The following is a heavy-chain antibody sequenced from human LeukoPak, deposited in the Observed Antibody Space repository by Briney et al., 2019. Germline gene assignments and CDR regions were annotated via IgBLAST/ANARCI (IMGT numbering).Heavy chain of an antibody. Sequence: PGGSLRLSCAASGFTFSSYAMSWVRQAPGKGLEWDSAISGSGGSTYYADSVKGRFTISRDNSKNTLYLQMNSLRAEDTAVYYCAKVREQWLVPEYYFDYWGQGTLVTVSS. D-gene: IGHD6-19*01. V-gene: IGHV3-23*01. CDR1: GFTFSSYA. CDR3: AKVREQWLVPEYYFDY. CDR2: ISGSGGST. J-gene: IGHJ4*02.